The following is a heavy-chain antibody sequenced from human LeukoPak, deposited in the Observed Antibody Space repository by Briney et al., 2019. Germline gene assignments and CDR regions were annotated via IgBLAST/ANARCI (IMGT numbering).Heavy chain of an antibody. D-gene: IGHD7-27*01. CDR3: AKDGGLWVSAHWGDS. Sequence: PGGSLRLSCAASGFTFSSYGMSWVRQAPGKGLEWVSGISGSGGSTYYADSVKGRFTISRDNSKNTLYLQMNSLRAEDTAVYYCAKDGGLWVSAHWGDSWGRGTLVTVSS. J-gene: IGHJ4*02. CDR2: ISGSGGST. CDR1: GFTFSSYG. V-gene: IGHV3-23*01.